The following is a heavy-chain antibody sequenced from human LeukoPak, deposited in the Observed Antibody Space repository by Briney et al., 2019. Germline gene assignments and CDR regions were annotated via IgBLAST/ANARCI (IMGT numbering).Heavy chain of an antibody. CDR1: GGSIDRSNYF. J-gene: IGHJ4*02. CDR3: ARETFTYYDY. V-gene: IGHV4-39*07. Sequence: SETLSLTCTVSGGSIDRSNYFWAWIRQPPGKGPEWIGSIYYSGSTYYNPSLKSRVTISVDTSKNQFSLKLSSVTAADTAVYYCARETFTYYDYWGQGTLVTVSS. CDR2: IYYSGST.